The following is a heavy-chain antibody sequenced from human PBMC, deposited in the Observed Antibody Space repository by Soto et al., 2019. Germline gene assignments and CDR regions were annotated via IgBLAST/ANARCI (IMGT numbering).Heavy chain of an antibody. Sequence: GGSLRLSCAASGFTFSSYSMNWVRQAPGKGLEWVSSISSSSSYIYYADSVKGRFTISRDNAKNSLYLQMNSLRAEDTAVYYCARVSEIAAPSMIDYWGQGTLVTVSS. J-gene: IGHJ4*02. CDR3: ARVSEIAAPSMIDY. CDR1: GFTFSSYS. D-gene: IGHD6-13*01. V-gene: IGHV3-21*01. CDR2: ISSSSSYI.